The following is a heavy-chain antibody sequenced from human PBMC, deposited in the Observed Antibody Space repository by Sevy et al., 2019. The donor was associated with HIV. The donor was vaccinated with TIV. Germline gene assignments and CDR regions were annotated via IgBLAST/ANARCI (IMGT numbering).Heavy chain of an antibody. CDR1: GLTFSTYS. J-gene: IGHJ6*02. Sequence: GGSLRLSCVDSGLTFSTYSMNWVRQAPGKGLEWVSSISSSSTYIYYADSVKGRFTISRDNAKKSLYLQMNSLRAEETAVYYCARDRDGSGSSGGYGMDVWGQGTTVTVSS. CDR3: ARDRDGSGSSGGYGMDV. CDR2: ISSSSTYI. V-gene: IGHV3-21*01. D-gene: IGHD3-10*01.